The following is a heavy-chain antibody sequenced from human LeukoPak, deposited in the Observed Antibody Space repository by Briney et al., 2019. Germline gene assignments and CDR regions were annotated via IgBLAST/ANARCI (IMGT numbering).Heavy chain of an antibody. J-gene: IGHJ6*03. CDR2: INTDGTSA. V-gene: IGHV3-74*01. CDR1: GFTLKNYW. Sequence: GGALRLSRAASGFTLKNYWMHSVRQAPGKGLGWVARINTDGTSANYADSVRCRFIISRDNANNTLYLQMNGLRDEDTGVYYALAGYYYYYMDFWGKGTTVTVSS. CDR3: LAGYYYYYMDF.